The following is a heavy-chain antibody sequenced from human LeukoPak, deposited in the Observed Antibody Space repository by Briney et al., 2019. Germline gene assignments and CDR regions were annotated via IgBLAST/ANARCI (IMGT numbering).Heavy chain of an antibody. J-gene: IGHJ4*02. CDR3: ARDLMGIAYRGAFYY. CDR2: ITPSGGI. V-gene: IGHV1-46*01. D-gene: IGHD6-13*01. Sequence: GASVKVSCKASGYTFSNYDMNWVRQAPGQGLEWMGMITPSGGISYAQKFQGRVTMTRDMSTNTVYMELSSLRSEDTAVYYCARDLMGIAYRGAFYYWGQGTLVTVSS. CDR1: GYTFSNYD.